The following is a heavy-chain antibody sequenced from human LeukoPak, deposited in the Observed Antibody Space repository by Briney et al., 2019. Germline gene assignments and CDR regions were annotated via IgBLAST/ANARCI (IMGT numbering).Heavy chain of an antibody. CDR1: GFTFSSYA. J-gene: IGHJ4*02. D-gene: IGHD3-10*01. CDR2: ISGSGGIT. V-gene: IGHV3-23*01. CDR3: AKGGVVGELLFLFDY. Sequence: GGSLRLSCAASGFTFSSYAMSWVRQAPGKGLEWVSAISGSGGITYYADSVKGRFTISRDNSKNTLYLQMNSLRAEDTAVYYCAKGGVVGELLFLFDYWGQGTLVTVSS.